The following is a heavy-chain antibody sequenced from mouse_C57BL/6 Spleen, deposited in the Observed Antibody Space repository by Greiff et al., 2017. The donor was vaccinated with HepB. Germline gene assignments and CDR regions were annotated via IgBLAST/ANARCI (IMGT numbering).Heavy chain of an antibody. Sequence: VQLKESGPELVKPGASVKISCKASGYSFTGYYMNWVKQSPEKSLEWIGEINPSTGGTTYNQKFKAKATLTVDKSSSTAYMQLKSLTSEYSAVYYCARSDYDGYAMDYWGQGTSVTVSS. V-gene: IGHV1-42*01. CDR3: ARSDYDGYAMDY. CDR2: INPSTGGT. J-gene: IGHJ4*01. D-gene: IGHD2-4*01. CDR1: GYSFTGYY.